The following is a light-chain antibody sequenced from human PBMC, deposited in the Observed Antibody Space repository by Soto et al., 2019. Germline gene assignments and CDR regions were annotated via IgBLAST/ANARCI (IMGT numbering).Light chain of an antibody. J-gene: IGLJ2*01. CDR1: SSNIGAGYD. CDR3: LSFDSSLSVV. Sequence: QPVLTQPPSVSGAPGQRVTISCTGSSSNIGAGYDVHWYQQLPGRAPKLLIYGNTNRPSGVPDRFSGSKSGTSASLAITGLQAEYEADYYCLSFDSSLSVVFGGGTKLTVL. CDR2: GNT. V-gene: IGLV1-40*01.